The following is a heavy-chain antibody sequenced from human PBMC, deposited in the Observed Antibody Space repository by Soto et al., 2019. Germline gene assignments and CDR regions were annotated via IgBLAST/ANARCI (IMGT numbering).Heavy chain of an antibody. Sequence: EMHLVESGGGLVKPGGSLRLSCAASGFTFSTYSMNWVRQAPGKGLEWVSSISSGGTYIYYADSVEGRFTISRDNAKNSLYLQMTSLRAEDTAVYYCARGLDGDYGYSDYWGQGTLVTVSS. D-gene: IGHD4-17*01. CDR2: ISSGGTYI. CDR1: GFTFSTYS. CDR3: ARGLDGDYGYSDY. J-gene: IGHJ4*02. V-gene: IGHV3-21*01.